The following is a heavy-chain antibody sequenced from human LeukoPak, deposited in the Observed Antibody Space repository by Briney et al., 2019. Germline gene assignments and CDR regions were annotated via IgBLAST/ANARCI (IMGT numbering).Heavy chain of an antibody. CDR1: GFIFSSYC. Sequence: GGSLRLSCAASGFIFSSYCMTWVRQAPGKGLEWVAEIIQDGGATYYVDSVKGRFTISRDNDKRSTYLQMNSLRAEDTAMYYCAASDFYHSGRGGVSPSDHWGQGTLVTVSS. CDR2: IIQDGGAT. CDR3: AASDFYHSGRGGVSPSDH. D-gene: IGHD3-10*01. V-gene: IGHV3-7*01. J-gene: IGHJ4*02.